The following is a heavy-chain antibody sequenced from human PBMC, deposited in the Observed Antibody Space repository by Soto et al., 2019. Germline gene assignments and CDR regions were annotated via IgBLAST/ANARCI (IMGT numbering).Heavy chain of an antibody. CDR1: GGTFSSYA. D-gene: IGHD1-20*01. CDR3: ARVVYNWMLHDSFDF. Sequence: SVKVSCKASGGTFSSYAISWVRQAPGQGLEWMGGIIPIFGTANYAQKFQGRVTITADESTSTAYMELSSLRSEDTAVYYCARVVYNWMLHDSFDFWGQGTMVTVSS. V-gene: IGHV1-69*13. CDR2: IIPIFGTA. J-gene: IGHJ3*01.